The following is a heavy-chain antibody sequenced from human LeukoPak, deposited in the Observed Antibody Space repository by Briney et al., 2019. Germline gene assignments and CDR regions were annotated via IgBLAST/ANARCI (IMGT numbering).Heavy chain of an antibody. CDR2: INTDGTVT. Sequence: GGSLRLSCAASGFTFSKYWMLSVRQAPGKGLESVSRINTDGTVTTYADSVKGRFTVSRDNADNTMFLQMNSVRDEDAAVYYCATKQWLAPPPDSWGQGTPVTVSS. D-gene: IGHD6-19*01. J-gene: IGHJ4*02. CDR1: GFTFSKYW. V-gene: IGHV3-74*01. CDR3: ATKQWLAPPPDS.